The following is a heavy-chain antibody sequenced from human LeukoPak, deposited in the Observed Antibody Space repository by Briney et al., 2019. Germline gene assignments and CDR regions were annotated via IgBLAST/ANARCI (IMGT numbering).Heavy chain of an antibody. Sequence: GGSLRLSCAASGFTFSSYSMNWVRQAPGKGLEWVSYISSSSTIYYADSVKGQFTISRDNAKNSLYLQMNSLRAEDTAVYYCARDGYCSGGSCYNAGSWFDPWGQGTLVTVSS. CDR2: ISSSSTI. CDR3: ARDGYCSGGSCYNAGSWFDP. CDR1: GFTFSSYS. J-gene: IGHJ5*02. V-gene: IGHV3-48*04. D-gene: IGHD2-15*01.